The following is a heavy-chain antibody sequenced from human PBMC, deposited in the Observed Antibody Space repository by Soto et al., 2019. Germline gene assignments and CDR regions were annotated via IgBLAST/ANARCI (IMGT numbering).Heavy chain of an antibody. CDR3: ARDRSGDGSGSYYNYYYYGMDV. J-gene: IGHJ6*02. CDR2: ISAYNGNT. D-gene: IGHD3-10*01. Sequence: ASVKVSCKASGYTFTSYGISWVRQAPGQGLEWMGWISAYNGNTNYAQKLQGRVTMTTDTSTSTAYMELRSLRSDDTAVYYCARDRSGDGSGSYYNYYYYGMDVWGQGTTVTVSS. CDR1: GYTFTSYG. V-gene: IGHV1-18*04.